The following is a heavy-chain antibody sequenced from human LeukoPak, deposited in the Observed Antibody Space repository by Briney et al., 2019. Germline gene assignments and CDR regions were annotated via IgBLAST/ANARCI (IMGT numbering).Heavy chain of an antibody. CDR1: GGSLSSYY. V-gene: IGHV4-4*07. J-gene: IGHJ5*02. CDR3: AGAYIRGVIRQVNWFDP. CDR2: IYTSGST. Sequence: SETLSLTCTVSGGSLSSYYWSWIRQPAGKGLEWIGRIYTSGSTNYNPSLTSRVTMSVDTSKNQFSLKLSSVTAADTAVYYCAGAYIRGVIRQVNWFDPWGQGTLVTVSS. D-gene: IGHD3-10*01.